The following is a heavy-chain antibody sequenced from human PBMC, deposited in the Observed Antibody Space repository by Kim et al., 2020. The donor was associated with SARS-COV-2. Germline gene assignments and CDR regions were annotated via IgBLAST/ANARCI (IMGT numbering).Heavy chain of an antibody. V-gene: IGHV5-10-1*01. Sequence: GESLKISCKVPGYSFTTYWVSWVRQMPGKGLEWMGRIDPSDAYTDYSPSFQGHVTFSVDKSISTAYPQWSSLKASDTAMYYCTRHRVSTSWYYFDYWGQG. D-gene: IGHD6-13*01. J-gene: IGHJ4*02. CDR1: GYSFTTYW. CDR2: IDPSDAYT. CDR3: TRHRVSTSWYYFDY.